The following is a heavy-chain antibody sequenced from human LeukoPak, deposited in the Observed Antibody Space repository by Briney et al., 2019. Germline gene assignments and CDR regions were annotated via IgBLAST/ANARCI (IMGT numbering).Heavy chain of an antibody. CDR1: GGTFSSYA. Sequence: SVKVSCKASGGTFSSYAISWVRQAPGQGLEWMGGIIPIFGTANYAQKFQGRVTITTDESTSAAYMELSSLRSEDTAVYYCARVRRRELELPLDYYYYMDVWGKGTTVTVSS. CDR3: ARVRRRELELPLDYYYYMDV. CDR2: IIPIFGTA. D-gene: IGHD1-7*01. V-gene: IGHV1-69*05. J-gene: IGHJ6*03.